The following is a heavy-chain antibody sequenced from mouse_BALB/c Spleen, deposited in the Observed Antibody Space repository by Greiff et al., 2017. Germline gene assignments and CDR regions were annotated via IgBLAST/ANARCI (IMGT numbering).Heavy chain of an antibody. Sequence: EVMLVESGGGLVKPGGSLKLSCAASGFTFSSYAMSWVRQTPEKRLEWVASISSGGSTYYPDSVKGRFTISRDNARNILYLQMSSLKSEDTAMYYCARHNYGNYYFDYWGQGTTLTVSS. D-gene: IGHD2-1*01. J-gene: IGHJ2*01. CDR3: ARHNYGNYYFDY. V-gene: IGHV5-6-5*01. CDR1: GFTFSSYA. CDR2: ISSGGST.